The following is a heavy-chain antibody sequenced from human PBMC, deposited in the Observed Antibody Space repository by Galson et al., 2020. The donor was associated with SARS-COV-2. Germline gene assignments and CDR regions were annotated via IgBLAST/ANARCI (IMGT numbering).Heavy chain of an antibody. J-gene: IGHJ5*02. V-gene: IGHV1-2*02. Sequence: ASVKVSCKASGYTFTGYYMHWVRQAPGQGLEWMGWINPNSGGTNYAQKFQGRVTMTRDTSISTAYMELSRLRSDDTAVYYCARDRSPLGYCSSTSCYGWFDPWGQGTLVTVSS. D-gene: IGHD2-2*01. CDR3: ARDRSPLGYCSSTSCYGWFDP. CDR2: INPNSGGT. CDR1: GYTFTGYY.